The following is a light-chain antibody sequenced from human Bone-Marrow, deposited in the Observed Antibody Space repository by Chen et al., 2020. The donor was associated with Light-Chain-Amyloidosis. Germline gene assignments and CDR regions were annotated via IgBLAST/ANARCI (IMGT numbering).Light chain of an antibody. CDR2: AVS. V-gene: IGLV2-14*01. CDR3: SSCTSSSSYV. J-gene: IGLJ1*01. CDR1: SGDVGTYNY. Sequence: QSALPQPASVSGFPGQSITIPCSGTSGDVGTYNYVSWYQQHPGKAPKVMFYAVSNRPSGVSNRFSGSKSGNTASLTSSGLQAEDEADYYCSSCTSSSSYVFGPGTKVTVL.